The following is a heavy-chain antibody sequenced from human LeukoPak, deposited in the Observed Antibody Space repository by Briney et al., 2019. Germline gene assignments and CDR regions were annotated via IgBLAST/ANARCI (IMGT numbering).Heavy chain of an antibody. CDR2: INPSGSST. CDR1: GYSFTSHY. Sequence: GASVKVSCKASGYSFTSHYMHWVRQAPGQGLEWLGLINPSGSSTLYAQKFQGRVTMTRDTSISTAYMELSRLRSDDTAVYYCARDRITMVRGVMGAWFDPWGQGTLVTVSS. CDR3: ARDRITMVRGVMGAWFDP. V-gene: IGHV1-2*06. D-gene: IGHD3-10*01. J-gene: IGHJ5*02.